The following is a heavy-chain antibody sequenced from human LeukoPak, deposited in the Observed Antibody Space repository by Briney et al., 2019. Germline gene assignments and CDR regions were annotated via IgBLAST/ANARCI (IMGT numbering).Heavy chain of an antibody. D-gene: IGHD3-10*01. Sequence: ASVKVSCKASGGTFSSYAISWVRQAPGQGLEWMGRIIPILGIANYAQKFQGRVTITADKSTSTAYMELSSLRSEDTAVYYCAREEDYYGSGSYYYWGQGTLVTVSS. CDR2: IIPILGIA. CDR1: GGTFSSYA. J-gene: IGHJ4*02. CDR3: AREEDYYGSGSYYY. V-gene: IGHV1-69*04.